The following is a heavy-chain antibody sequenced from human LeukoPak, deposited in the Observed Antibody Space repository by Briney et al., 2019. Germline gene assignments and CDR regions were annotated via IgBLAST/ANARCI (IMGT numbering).Heavy chain of an antibody. Sequence: GESLKISCKASGYSFTSYWIAWVRQMPGKGLEWMGIIYPGDSDTRYSPSFQGQVTISADKSITTSYLQWSSLKASDTAIYYCARPTREWLDFFDYWGQGTLVTVSS. D-gene: IGHD6-19*01. J-gene: IGHJ4*02. V-gene: IGHV5-51*01. CDR2: IYPGDSDT. CDR1: GYSFTSYW. CDR3: ARPTREWLDFFDY.